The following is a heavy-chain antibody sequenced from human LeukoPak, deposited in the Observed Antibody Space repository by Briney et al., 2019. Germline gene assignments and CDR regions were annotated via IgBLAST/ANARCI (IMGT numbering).Heavy chain of an antibody. J-gene: IGHJ4*02. CDR2: INNDGSST. V-gene: IGHV3-74*01. D-gene: IGHD3-16*02. Sequence: GGSLRLSCAASGFTFSSYWMHWVRHAPGKGLVWVSRINNDGSSTSYADSVKGRFTISRDNAKNTLYLQRNSLRAEDTAVYYCARWGVWGSYRPIDYWGQGSLVTVSS. CDR1: GFTFSSYW. CDR3: ARWGVWGSYRPIDY.